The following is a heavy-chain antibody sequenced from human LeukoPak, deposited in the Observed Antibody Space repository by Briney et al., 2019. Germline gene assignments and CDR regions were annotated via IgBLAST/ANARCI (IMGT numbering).Heavy chain of an antibody. V-gene: IGHV3-23*01. Sequence: GGSLRLSCVMSGFTFSNYAMNWVRQAPGKGLEWVSDISTSSDSTYHIESVRGRFTISRDNSKNTSYLQMNSLRVDDTAVYYCASGLYGGVFDNWGQGTLVTVSS. CDR1: GFTFSNYA. CDR2: ISTSSDST. CDR3: ASGLYGGVFDN. J-gene: IGHJ4*02. D-gene: IGHD4/OR15-4a*01.